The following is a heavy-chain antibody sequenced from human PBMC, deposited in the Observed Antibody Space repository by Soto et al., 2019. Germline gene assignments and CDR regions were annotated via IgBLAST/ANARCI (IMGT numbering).Heavy chain of an antibody. D-gene: IGHD5-18*01. CDR3: ARGGWIQLWLSYYYGMDV. Sequence: SVKVSCKASGGTFSSYAISWMRQAPGQGLEWMGGIIPIFGTANYAQKFQGRVTITADESTSTAYMELSSLRSEDTAVYYCARGGWIQLWLSYYYGMDVWGQGTTVTVSS. CDR1: GGTFSSYA. CDR2: IIPIFGTA. J-gene: IGHJ6*02. V-gene: IGHV1-69*13.